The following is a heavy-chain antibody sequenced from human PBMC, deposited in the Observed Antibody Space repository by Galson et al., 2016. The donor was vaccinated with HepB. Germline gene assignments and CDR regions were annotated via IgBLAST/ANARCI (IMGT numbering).Heavy chain of an antibody. CDR2: ITSSGTYT. CDR1: GFSFTDYY. V-gene: IGHV3-11*06. CDR3: ARTARFGVVMASPYDAFDI. D-gene: IGHD3-3*01. Sequence: SLRLSCAASGFSFTDYYMNWIRQAPGKGLEWVSYITSSGTYTNYADSVKGRFTISRGNAGKSLYLQMSSLRAEDTAVYYCARTARFGVVMASPYDAFDIWGRGTMVTVSS. J-gene: IGHJ3*02.